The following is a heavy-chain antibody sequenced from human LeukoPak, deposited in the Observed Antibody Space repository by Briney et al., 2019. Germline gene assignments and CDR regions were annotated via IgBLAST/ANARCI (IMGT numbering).Heavy chain of an antibody. CDR1: GFTFGSYG. V-gene: IGHV3-30*02. CDR3: AKGPDLGSGSYFFDY. D-gene: IGHD3-10*01. J-gene: IGHJ4*02. Sequence: GGSLRLSCAASGFTFGSYGMHWVRQAPGKGLEWVAFIRYDGSNKYYADSVKGRFTISRDNSKNTLYLQMNSLRAEDTAVYYCAKGPDLGSGSYFFDYWGQGTLVTVSS. CDR2: IRYDGSNK.